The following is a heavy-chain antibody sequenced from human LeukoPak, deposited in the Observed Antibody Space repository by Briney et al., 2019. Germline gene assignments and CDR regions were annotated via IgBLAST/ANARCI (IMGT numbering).Heavy chain of an antibody. CDR2: INPNSGGT. CDR1: GYTFTGYY. J-gene: IGHJ4*02. V-gene: IGHV1-2*02. CDR3: ARGRCSGGSCYSTSFDY. D-gene: IGHD2-15*01. Sequence: ASVKVSCKASGYTFTGYYMHWVRQAPGQGLEWMGWINPNSGGTNYAQKFQGRVTMTRDTSISTAYMELSRLRSDDTAVYYCARGRCSGGSCYSTSFDYWGQGTLVTVSS.